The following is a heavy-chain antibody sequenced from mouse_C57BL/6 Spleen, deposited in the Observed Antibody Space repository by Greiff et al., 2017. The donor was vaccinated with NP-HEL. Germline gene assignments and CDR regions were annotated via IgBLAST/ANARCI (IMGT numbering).Heavy chain of an antibody. D-gene: IGHD1-1*01. CDR3: TTRDYYGSTPWAVDY. CDR1: GFNIKDDY. Sequence: VQLKQSGAELVRPGASVKLSCTASGFNIKDDYMHWVKQRPEQGLEWIGWIDPENGDTEYASKFQGKATITADTSSNTAYLQLSSLTSEDTAVYYCTTRDYYGSTPWAVDYWGQGTSVTVSS. V-gene: IGHV14-4*01. J-gene: IGHJ4*01. CDR2: IDPENGDT.